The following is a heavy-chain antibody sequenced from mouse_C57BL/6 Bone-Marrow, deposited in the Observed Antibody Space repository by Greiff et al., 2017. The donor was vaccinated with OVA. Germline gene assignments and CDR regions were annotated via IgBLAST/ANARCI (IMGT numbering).Heavy chain of an antibody. V-gene: IGHV5-6*01. D-gene: IGHD1-1*01. CDR3: ARSSRGMDD. CDR1: GFTFSSYG. CDR2: ISSGGSYT. Sequence: VQLQQSGGDLVKPGGSLKLSCAASGFTFSSYGMSWVRQTPDKRLEWVATISSGGSYTYYPDSVKGRFTISRDNAKNTLYLQMSSLKSEDTAMYYCARSSRGMDDWGQGTSVTVSS. J-gene: IGHJ4*01.